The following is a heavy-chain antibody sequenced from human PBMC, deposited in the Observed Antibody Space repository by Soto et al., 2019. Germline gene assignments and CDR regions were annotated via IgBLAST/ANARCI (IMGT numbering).Heavy chain of an antibody. CDR1: GGSVSSGSYY. D-gene: IGHD2-2*01. V-gene: IGHV4-61*01. J-gene: IGHJ6*01. CDR2: IYYSGST. CDR3: ARFPDIVVVPLSQYGMDV. Sequence: QVQLQESVPGLVKPSETLSLTCTVSGGSVSSGSYYWSWIRQPPGKGLEWLGYIYYSGSTNYNPSLKSRVTISVYTSKNQFSLKLSSVTAADTAVYYCARFPDIVVVPLSQYGMDVWGHGTTVTVSS.